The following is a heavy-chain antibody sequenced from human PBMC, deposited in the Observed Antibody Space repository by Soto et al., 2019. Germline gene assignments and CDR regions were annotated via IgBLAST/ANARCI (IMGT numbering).Heavy chain of an antibody. J-gene: IGHJ6*03. D-gene: IGHD6-6*01. CDR2: IYSGVST. CDR1: GFTVSSNY. V-gene: IGHV3-66*01. Sequence: PGGSLRLSCAASGFTVSSNYMSWVRQAPGKGLEWVSVIYSGVSTYYADSVKGRFTISRDNSRNTLYLQMNSLRAEDTAVYYCASSKSSSVLIYYYYYMDVWGKGTTVTVSS. CDR3: ASSKSSSVLIYYYYYMDV.